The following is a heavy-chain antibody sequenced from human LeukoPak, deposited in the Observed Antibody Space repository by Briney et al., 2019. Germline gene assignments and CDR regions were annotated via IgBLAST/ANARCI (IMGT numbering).Heavy chain of an antibody. J-gene: IGHJ4*02. CDR1: GFNFISYG. D-gene: IGHD1-26*01. Sequence: GGSLRLSCAASGFNFISYGISWVRQAPGKGLEWDSFVSVSSTYIYYADSVRGRFTVSRDNAENSLYLQMNSLRVEDTALYYCARGVGSVTAGTYYYFDYWGQGTLVTVSS. CDR2: VSVSSTYI. CDR3: ARGVGSVTAGTYYYFDY. V-gene: IGHV3-21*01.